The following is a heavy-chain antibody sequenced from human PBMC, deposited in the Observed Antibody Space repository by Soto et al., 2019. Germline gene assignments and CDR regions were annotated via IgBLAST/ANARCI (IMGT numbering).Heavy chain of an antibody. J-gene: IGHJ6*03. Sequence: QVQLVQSGAEVKKPGASVKVSCKASGYTFTSYGISWVRQAPGQGLEWMGWISAYNGNTNYAQKLQGRVTMTTDTSTSKAYMELRSLRSNDTTVYYCARARAVLRFLECSHYYYYTAVWVKGTTVTVSS. CDR2: ISAYNGNT. D-gene: IGHD3-3*01. CDR3: ARARAVLRFLECSHYYYYTAV. V-gene: IGHV1-18*01. CDR1: GYTFTSYG.